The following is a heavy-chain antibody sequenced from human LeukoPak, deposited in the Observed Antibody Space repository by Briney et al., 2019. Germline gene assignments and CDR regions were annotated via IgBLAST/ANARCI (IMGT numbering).Heavy chain of an antibody. Sequence: GGSLRLSCAASGFTFDDYGMSWVRQAPGRGLEWVSGINWNGGSTGYADSVKGRFTISRDNAKNSLYLQMNSLRAEDTASYYCARDSVTGTKGGNDAFDIWGQGTMATVSS. V-gene: IGHV3-20*04. D-gene: IGHD1-7*01. J-gene: IGHJ3*02. CDR2: INWNGGST. CDR3: ARDSVTGTKGGNDAFDI. CDR1: GFTFDDYG.